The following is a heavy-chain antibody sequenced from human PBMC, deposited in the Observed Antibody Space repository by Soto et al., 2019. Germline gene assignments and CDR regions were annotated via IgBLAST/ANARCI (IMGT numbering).Heavy chain of an antibody. CDR1: VGSFSGYY. D-gene: IGHD4-17*01. Sequence: SETLSVNGAVYVGSFSGYYWSWIRQPPGKGLEWIGEINHSGSTNYNPSLKSRVTISVDTSKNQFSPKLSSVTAADTAVYYCARGNYGGYVDYWGQGTLVTVSS. J-gene: IGHJ4*02. CDR3: ARGNYGGYVDY. CDR2: INHSGST. V-gene: IGHV4-34*01.